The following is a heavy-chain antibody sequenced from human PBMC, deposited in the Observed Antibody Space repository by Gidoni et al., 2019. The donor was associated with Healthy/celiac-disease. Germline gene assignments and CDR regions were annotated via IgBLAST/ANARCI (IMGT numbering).Heavy chain of an antibody. CDR2: IYSSGST. J-gene: IGHJ6*02. D-gene: IGHD6-13*01. V-gene: IGHV4-59*01. CDR1: GGDISSYH. Sequence: QVQLQESGPGLAKPSETLSLTCTVSGGDISSYHWSWIRQPPGKGLEWIGYIYSSGSTNYTPSLKSRVTISVDTSKNPFSLKLSSVTAADTAVYYCASARDGIAAAGTGYYYGMDVWGQGTTVTVSS. CDR3: ASARDGIAAAGTGYYYGMDV.